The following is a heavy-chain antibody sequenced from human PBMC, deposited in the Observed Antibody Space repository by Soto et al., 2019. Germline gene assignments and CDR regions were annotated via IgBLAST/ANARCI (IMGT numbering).Heavy chain of an antibody. CDR1: GYTFTSYA. CDR3: ARRYDFWSAPLGYYYYYYYMDV. V-gene: IGHV7-4-1*01. J-gene: IGHJ6*03. CDR2: INTNTGNP. D-gene: IGHD3-3*01. Sequence: GASVKVSCKASGYTFTSYAMNWVRQAPGQGLEWMGWINTNTGNPTYAQGFTGRFVFSLDTSVSTAYLQICSLKAEDTAVYYCARRYDFWSAPLGYYYYYYYMDVWGKGTTVTVSS.